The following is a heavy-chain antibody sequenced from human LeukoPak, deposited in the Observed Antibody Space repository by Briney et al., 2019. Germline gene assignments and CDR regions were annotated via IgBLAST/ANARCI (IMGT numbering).Heavy chain of an antibody. V-gene: IGHV3-73*01. CDR3: TGNYYGSGSYEDFDY. CDR1: GFTFSGSA. D-gene: IGHD3-10*01. Sequence: GGSLRLSCAASGFTFSGSALHWVRQASGKGLGWVGRIRSTANGYATAYAASVKGRFTISRDDSKNTVYLQMDSLRTEDTAVYYCTGNYYGSGSYEDFDYWGQGTLVTVSS. J-gene: IGHJ4*02. CDR2: IRSTANGYAT.